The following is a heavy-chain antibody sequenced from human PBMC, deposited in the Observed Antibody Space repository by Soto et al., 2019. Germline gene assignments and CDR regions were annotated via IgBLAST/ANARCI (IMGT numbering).Heavy chain of an antibody. D-gene: IGHD2-21*01. CDR3: AGDLFYGGGRYFVHVVFDI. CDR1: GYNFTSYG. Sequence: ASVKVSCKASGYNFTSYGISWVRQAPGQGLEWMGWISPHNDRTKYARRFQDRVTMTTETPTSTVYMELGSLRSDDTAVYYCAGDLFYGGGRYFVHVVFDIGGQGT. J-gene: IGHJ3*02. V-gene: IGHV1-18*01. CDR2: ISPHNDRT.